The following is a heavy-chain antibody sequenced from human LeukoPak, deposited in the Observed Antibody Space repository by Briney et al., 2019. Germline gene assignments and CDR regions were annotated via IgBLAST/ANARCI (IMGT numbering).Heavy chain of an antibody. J-gene: IGHJ5*02. CDR2: INPKNGDT. V-gene: IGHV1-2*06. Sequence: GASVKVSCKASGYTFTAYYIHWVRQAPGQGLEWMGRINPKNGDTNYAQKFQDRVTMTRDTSISTAYMELSGLRSEDTAVYYCAREGYYGSGYWFDPWGQGTLVTVSS. CDR1: GYTFTAYY. D-gene: IGHD3-10*01. CDR3: AREGYYGSGYWFDP.